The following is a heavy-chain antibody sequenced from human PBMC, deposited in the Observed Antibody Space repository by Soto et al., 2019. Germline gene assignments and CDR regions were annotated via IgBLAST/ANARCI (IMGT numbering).Heavy chain of an antibody. D-gene: IGHD6-6*01. V-gene: IGHV4-59*08. J-gene: IGHJ4*02. CDR1: RVSVSNYY. Sequence: SETLSLTCSVSRVSVSNYYWSWIRQPPGKRLEWIGYIFYSATTNYNPSLKNRFSISVDTSKNQFSLRLTSLTAADTAVYYCARITTSSGWPFEYWGQGILVTVSS. CDR2: IFYSATT. CDR3: ARITTSSGWPFEY.